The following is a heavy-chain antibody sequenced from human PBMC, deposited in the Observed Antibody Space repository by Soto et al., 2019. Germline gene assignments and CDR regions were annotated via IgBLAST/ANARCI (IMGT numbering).Heavy chain of an antibody. J-gene: IGHJ4*02. CDR3: ARGRGSWYGGPYFSDY. V-gene: IGHV1-8*01. CDR1: GYTFTSYD. CDR2: MNPNSGNT. Sequence: ASVKVSCKASGYTFTSYDINWVRQATGQGLEWMGWMNPNSGNTGYAQKFQGRVTMTRNTSISTAYMELSSLRSEDTAVYYCARGRGSWYGGPYFSDYWGQGTLVTVSS. D-gene: IGHD6-13*01.